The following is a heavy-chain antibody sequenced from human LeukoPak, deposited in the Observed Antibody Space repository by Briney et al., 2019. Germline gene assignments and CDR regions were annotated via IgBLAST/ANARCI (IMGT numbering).Heavy chain of an antibody. J-gene: IGHJ4*02. Sequence: GSSVKASCKASGGTFSSYAISWVRQAPGQGLEWMGGIIPIFGTANYAQKFQGRVTITTDESTSTAYMELSSLRSEDTAVYYCASTPLRTSSRAVDYWGQGTLVTVSS. V-gene: IGHV1-69*05. CDR1: GGTFSSYA. CDR2: IIPIFGTA. CDR3: ASTPLRTSSRAVDY. D-gene: IGHD2-2*01.